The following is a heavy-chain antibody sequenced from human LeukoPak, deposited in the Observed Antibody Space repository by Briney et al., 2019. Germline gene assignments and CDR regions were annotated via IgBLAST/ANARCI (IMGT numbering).Heavy chain of an antibody. D-gene: IGHD3-10*01. Sequence: SETLSLTCTVSGGSISSGDYYWSCIRQPPGKGLECIGYIYYSGSTYYNPSLKSRVTISVDTSKNQLSLKLSSVTAADTAVYYCARDQGTKTYYYGSGSYLDYWGQGTLVTVSS. CDR1: GGSISSGDYY. V-gene: IGHV4-30-4*01. CDR3: ARDQGTKTYYYGSGSYLDY. CDR2: IYYSGST. J-gene: IGHJ4*02.